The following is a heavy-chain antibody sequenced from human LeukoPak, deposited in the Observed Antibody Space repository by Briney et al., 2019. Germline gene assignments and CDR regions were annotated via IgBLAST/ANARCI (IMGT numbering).Heavy chain of an antibody. J-gene: IGHJ4*02. V-gene: IGHV6-1*01. CDR2: TYYLSKWYY. CDR1: GDSFSSNSVA. D-gene: IGHD3-10*01. Sequence: SQTLSLTCVISGDSFSSNSVAWNWVRQSPSRGLEWLGRTYYLSKWYYEFAVSVKSRITIDPDTSKNQFSLKLSSVTAADTAVYYCARKFGDHKSPFGYFDYWGQGTLVTVSS. CDR3: ARKFGDHKSPFGYFDY.